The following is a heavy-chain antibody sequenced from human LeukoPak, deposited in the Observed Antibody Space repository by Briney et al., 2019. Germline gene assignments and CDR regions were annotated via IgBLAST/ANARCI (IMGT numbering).Heavy chain of an antibody. D-gene: IGHD3-3*02. V-gene: IGHV3-30-3*01. Sequence: PGGSLRLSCAASGFTFSSYAMHWVRQAPGKGLEWVAVISYDGSNKYYADSVKGRFTISRDNSKNTLYLQMNSLRAEDTAVYYCAKELGYWFDPWGQGTLVTVSS. CDR2: ISYDGSNK. J-gene: IGHJ5*02. CDR1: GFTFSSYA. CDR3: AKELGYWFDP.